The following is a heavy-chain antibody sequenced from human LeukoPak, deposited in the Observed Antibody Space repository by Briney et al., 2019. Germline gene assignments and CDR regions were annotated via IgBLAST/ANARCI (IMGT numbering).Heavy chain of an antibody. J-gene: IGHJ4*02. CDR2: INPNSGGT. CDR1: GYTFTGYY. D-gene: IGHD3-10*01. Sequence: ASVKVSCKASGYTFTGYYMHWVRQAPGQGLEWMGWINPNSGGTNYAQKFQGRVTMTRDTSISTAYMELSRLRSDDTAVYYCARVAVLWFGGSYYDYWGQGTLVTVSS. CDR3: ARVAVLWFGGSYYDY. V-gene: IGHV1-2*02.